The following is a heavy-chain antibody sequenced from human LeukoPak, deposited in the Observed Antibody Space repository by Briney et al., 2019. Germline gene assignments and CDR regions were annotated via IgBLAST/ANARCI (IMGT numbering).Heavy chain of an antibody. V-gene: IGHV3-7*01. J-gene: IGHJ4*02. Sequence: GGSLRLSCAASGFTFSSYWMGWVRQAPGKGLEWVANIKQDGSEKYYVDSVKGRFTISRDNAKNSLYLQMNSLRAEDTAVYYCARLRGYSYGYDNYFDYWGQGTLVTVSS. CDR1: GFTFSSYW. CDR3: ARLRGYSYGYDNYFDY. D-gene: IGHD5-18*01. CDR2: IKQDGSEK.